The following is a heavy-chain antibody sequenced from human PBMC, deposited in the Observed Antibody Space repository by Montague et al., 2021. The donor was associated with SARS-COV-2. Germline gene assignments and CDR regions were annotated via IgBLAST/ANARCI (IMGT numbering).Heavy chain of an antibody. CDR3: SRGGGMIRGVVDF. CDR2: ISRSGDRT. CDR1: FFPFASSG. Sequence: SLRLSCSFSFFPFASSGLTWVRQAPGKGLEWVSGISRSGDRTAYGDSVKGRFTISRDNAKNSLYLQMNSLRVEDTAFYHCSRGGGMIRGVVDFWGQGILVSVSS. D-gene: IGHD3-10*01. J-gene: IGHJ4*02. V-gene: IGHV3-20*01.